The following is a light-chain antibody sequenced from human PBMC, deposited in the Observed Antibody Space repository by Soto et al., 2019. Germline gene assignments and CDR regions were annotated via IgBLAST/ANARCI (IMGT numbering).Light chain of an antibody. J-gene: IGLJ3*02. V-gene: IGLV4-60*02. CDR3: ETWDSNSWV. CDR2: LEGTGTY. Sequence: QSVLTQSSSASASLGSSVKLTCTLSSGHSSYIIAWHQQQPGKAPRYLMNLEGTGTYNKGSGVPDRFSGSSSGADRYLTISNLPFEDEADYYCETWDSNSWVFGGGTKVTVL. CDR1: SGHSSYI.